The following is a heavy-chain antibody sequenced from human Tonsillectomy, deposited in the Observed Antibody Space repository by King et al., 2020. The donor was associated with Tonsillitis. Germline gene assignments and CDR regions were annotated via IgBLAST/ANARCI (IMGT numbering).Heavy chain of an antibody. V-gene: IGHV1-69*01. D-gene: IGHD2-15*01. Sequence: QLVQSGAEVKKPGSSVKVSCKASGGTFSKYAISWVRQAPGHGLEWMGGSIPIFGTANYAKKFKGRVTITADESTSTAYMEVSSLRSEDTAVYYCASRSGGRDYYYSGMDVWGQGTTVTVSS. J-gene: IGHJ6*02. CDR1: GGTFSKYA. CDR2: SIPIFGTA. CDR3: ASRSGGRDYYYSGMDV.